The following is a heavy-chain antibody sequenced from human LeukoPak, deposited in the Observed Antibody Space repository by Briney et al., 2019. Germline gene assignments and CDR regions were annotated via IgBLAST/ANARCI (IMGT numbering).Heavy chain of an antibody. J-gene: IGHJ3*02. CDR1: GGAFNTYA. CDR3: ARPYGDSTDDAFDI. D-gene: IGHD4-17*01. V-gene: IGHV1-2*06. CDR2: INPNSGGT. Sequence: ASVKVSCKASGGAFNTYAISWVRQAPGQGLEWMGRINPNSGGTNYAQKFQGRVAMTRDTSISTAYMELSRLRSDDTAVYYCARPYGDSTDDAFDIWGQGTMVTVSS.